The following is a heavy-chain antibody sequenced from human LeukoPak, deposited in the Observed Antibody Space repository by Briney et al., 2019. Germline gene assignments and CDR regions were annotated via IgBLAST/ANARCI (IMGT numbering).Heavy chain of an antibody. D-gene: IGHD5-18*01. V-gene: IGHV4-39*07. Sequence: SETLSLTCTVSGDSISSSSYFWAWIRQPPGKGLEWIGSIYYSGSTYYNPSLKSRVTISVDTSKKQFSLKLSSVTAADTAVYYCARGQRGYNPPLFEYWGQGTPVTVSS. CDR1: GDSISSSSYF. J-gene: IGHJ4*02. CDR2: IYYSGST. CDR3: ARGQRGYNPPLFEY.